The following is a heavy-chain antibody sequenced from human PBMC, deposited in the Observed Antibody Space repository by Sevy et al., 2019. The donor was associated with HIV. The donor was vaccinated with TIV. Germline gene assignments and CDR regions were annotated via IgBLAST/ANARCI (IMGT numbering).Heavy chain of an antibody. J-gene: IGHJ6*03. CDR3: ARATDYYYMDV. D-gene: IGHD4-4*01. V-gene: IGHV1-69*06. Sequence: ASVKVSCKASGGTFSRYAIIWVRQAPGQGLEWMGGIIPIFGTANYAQKFQGRVTITADKSTSTAYMELSSLRSEDTAVYYCARATDYYYMDVWGKGTTVTVSS. CDR1: GGTFSRYA. CDR2: IIPIFGTA.